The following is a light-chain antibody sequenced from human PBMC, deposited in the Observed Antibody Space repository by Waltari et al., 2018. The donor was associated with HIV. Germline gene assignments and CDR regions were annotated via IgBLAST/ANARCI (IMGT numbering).Light chain of an antibody. J-gene: IGLJ3*02. V-gene: IGLV2-23*02. CDR2: EVS. CDR3: CSYAGSNTWV. Sequence: QSALTQPASVSGSPGQSITISCTGTSSDVGSYNLVSWYQQHPGKAPKLMIYEVSKRPSGVSNRCSGSKSGNTASLTSSGLQAEDEADYYCCSYAGSNTWVCGGGTKLTVL. CDR1: SSDVGSYNL.